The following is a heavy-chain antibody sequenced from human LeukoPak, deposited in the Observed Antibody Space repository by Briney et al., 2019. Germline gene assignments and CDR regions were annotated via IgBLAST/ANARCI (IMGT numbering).Heavy chain of an antibody. D-gene: IGHD2-2*01. J-gene: IGHJ3*02. Sequence: SETLSLTCTVSGGSISSYYWSWIRQPAGKGLEWIGRIYTSGSPNSNPSLKSRVTMSVDTSKNQFSLKLSSVTAADTAVYYCARDLAPIGYCSSTSCYSGYLGAFDIWGQGTMVTVSS. CDR1: GGSISSYY. V-gene: IGHV4-4*07. CDR3: ARDLAPIGYCSSTSCYSGYLGAFDI. CDR2: IYTSGSP.